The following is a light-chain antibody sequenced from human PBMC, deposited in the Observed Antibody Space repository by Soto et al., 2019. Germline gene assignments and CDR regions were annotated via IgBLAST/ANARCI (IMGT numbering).Light chain of an antibody. J-gene: IGKJ4*01. V-gene: IGKV3-11*01. Sequence: EILLTQSPGTLSLSPGERATLSCRASQSVRSYLVWYQQKPGQALRLLIYDASNRATGIPARFSGSGSGTDFTLTISSLEPEDFAVYYCQQRSNWPPTFGGGTKVDIK. CDR1: QSVRSY. CDR2: DAS. CDR3: QQRSNWPPT.